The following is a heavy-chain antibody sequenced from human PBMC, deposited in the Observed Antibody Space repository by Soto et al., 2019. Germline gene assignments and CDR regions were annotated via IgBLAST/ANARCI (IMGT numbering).Heavy chain of an antibody. CDR1: GGSFTYT. Sequence: SVKVSCKASGGSFTYTLSWVRQAPGQGLEWMGGIIPIFGTTNYAQKLQGRVTMTTDTSTSTAYMELRSLRSDDTAVYYCARGGAVAAAGTLLGYWGQGTLVTVSS. D-gene: IGHD6-13*01. CDR2: IIPIFGTT. CDR3: ARGGAVAAAGTLLGY. V-gene: IGHV1-69*05. J-gene: IGHJ4*02.